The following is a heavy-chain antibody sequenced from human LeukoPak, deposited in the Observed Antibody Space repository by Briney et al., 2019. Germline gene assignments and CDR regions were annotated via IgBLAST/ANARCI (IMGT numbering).Heavy chain of an antibody. CDR3: ARDSYYYDSSGYHQYYYYYMDV. J-gene: IGHJ6*03. V-gene: IGHV1-3*01. Sequence: GASVKVSCKASGYTFTSYAMHWVRQAPGQRLEWMGWINAGNGNTKYSQKFQGRVTITRDTSASTAYMELSSLRSDDTAVYYCARDSYYYDSSGYHQYYYYYMDVWGKGTTVTVSS. D-gene: IGHD3-22*01. CDR1: GYTFTSYA. CDR2: INAGNGNT.